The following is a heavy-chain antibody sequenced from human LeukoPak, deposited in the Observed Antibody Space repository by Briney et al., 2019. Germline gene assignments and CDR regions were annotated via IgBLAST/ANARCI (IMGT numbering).Heavy chain of an antibody. CDR2: IGGSGGST. CDR3: AKVETAAAATPRGFDY. J-gene: IGHJ4*02. CDR1: GFTFSSYA. Sequence: GGSLRLSCAASGFTFSSYAMSWVRQAPGKGLEWVSSIGGSGGSTYYADSVKGRFTISRDNSKNTLYLQMNSLRAEDTAVYYCAKVETAAAATPRGFDYWGQGTLVTVSS. D-gene: IGHD6-13*01. V-gene: IGHV3-23*01.